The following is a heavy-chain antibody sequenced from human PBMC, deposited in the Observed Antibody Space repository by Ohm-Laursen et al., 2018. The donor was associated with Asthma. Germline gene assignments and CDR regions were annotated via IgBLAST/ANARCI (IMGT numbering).Heavy chain of an antibody. CDR2: ISGSGGST. CDR3: VRDGGIAARHYFGMDV. CDR1: GFTFSSYA. D-gene: IGHD6-6*01. J-gene: IGHJ6*02. Sequence: GSPRLSCAASGFTFSSYAMSWVRQAPGKGLEWVSAISGSGGSTYYADSVKGRFTISRDSSKNTLYLQMNSLRAEDTAVYYCVRDGGIAARHYFGMDVWGQGTTVTVSS. V-gene: IGHV3-23*01.